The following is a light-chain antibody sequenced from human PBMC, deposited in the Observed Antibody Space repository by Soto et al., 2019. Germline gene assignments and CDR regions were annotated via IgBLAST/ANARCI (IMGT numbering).Light chain of an antibody. Sequence: SVLTQPASVSGSPGQSITISCTGTSSDVGSYNYVSWYQQHPGKAPKLMIYDVSNRPSGVSNRFSGSKSGNTASLTISGLQAEDEADYYCSSYTGSSTLSVFGTGTKVTVL. CDR3: SSYTGSSTLSV. CDR2: DVS. CDR1: SSDVGSYNY. J-gene: IGLJ1*01. V-gene: IGLV2-14*01.